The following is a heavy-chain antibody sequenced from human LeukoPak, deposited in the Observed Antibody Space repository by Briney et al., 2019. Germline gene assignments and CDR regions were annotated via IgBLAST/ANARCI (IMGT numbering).Heavy chain of an antibody. CDR1: GFTFSSYS. CDR2: ISSSSSYI. Sequence: PGGSLRLSCAASGFTFSSYSMNWVRQAPGKGLEWVSSISSSSSYIYYADSLKGRFTISRDNAKNSLYLQMNSLRAEDTAVYYCARDGIVGATPIDYWGQGTLVTVSS. V-gene: IGHV3-21*01. J-gene: IGHJ4*02. D-gene: IGHD1-26*01. CDR3: ARDGIVGATPIDY.